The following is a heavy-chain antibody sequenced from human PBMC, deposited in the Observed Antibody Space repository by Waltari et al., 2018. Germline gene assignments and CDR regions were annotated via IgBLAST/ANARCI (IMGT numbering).Heavy chain of an antibody. D-gene: IGHD4-17*01. CDR2: ISASGST. CDR3: ARISVTPDY. V-gene: IGHV4-61*09. J-gene: IGHJ4*02. Sequence: QLQLQESGPRLVKPSQTLSLTCPVSGGSISSGSYDWSWIRQPAGKGLEWIAYISASGSTNYNPSLKSRVTISLDTSKNQFSLKLSSVTAADTAMYYCARISVTPDYWGQGTLVTVSS. CDR1: GGSISSGSYD.